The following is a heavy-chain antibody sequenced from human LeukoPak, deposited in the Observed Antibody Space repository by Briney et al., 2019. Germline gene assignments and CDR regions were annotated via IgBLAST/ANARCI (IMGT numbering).Heavy chain of an antibody. V-gene: IGHV4-4*07. Sequence: CETLCLTCTVSGGSIITYYWSWIRQPAGKGLEWIGRIYSSGRTNYHPSLESRVTMSVDTSKNQFSLNLTSVTAADTAVYYCARAYGDLYFVYWGQGILDTVPS. CDR1: GGSIITYY. CDR3: ARAYGDLYFVY. CDR2: IYSSGRT. J-gene: IGHJ4*02. D-gene: IGHD4-17*01.